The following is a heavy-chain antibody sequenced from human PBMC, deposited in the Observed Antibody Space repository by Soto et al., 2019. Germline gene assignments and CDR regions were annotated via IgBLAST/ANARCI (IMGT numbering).Heavy chain of an antibody. CDR2: MYYSETT. CDR1: GGSINYYY. CDR3: ARANSSTWYKLEYKWFDP. D-gene: IGHD6-13*01. Sequence: SLXCTVSGGSINYYYWSWIRQTPGKGLEWVGFMYYSETTKYNPSLKGRVNMSLDTSKNQVSLHLKSVTAADTAVYYCARANSSTWYKLEYKWFDPWGQGTLVTVSS. V-gene: IGHV4-59*01. J-gene: IGHJ5*02.